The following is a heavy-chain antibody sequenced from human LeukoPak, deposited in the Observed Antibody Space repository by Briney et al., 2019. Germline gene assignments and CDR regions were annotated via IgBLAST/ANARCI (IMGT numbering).Heavy chain of an antibody. Sequence: HPGGSLRLSCAASGFTFSSYWMHWVRQAPGKGLEWVANIKQDGSEKYYVDSVKGRFTISRDNAKNSLYLQMNSLRAEDTAVYYCARGDDSSGYYFSLFDYWGQGTLVTVSS. CDR1: GFTFSSYW. CDR3: ARGDDSSGYYFSLFDY. V-gene: IGHV3-7*01. D-gene: IGHD3-22*01. J-gene: IGHJ4*02. CDR2: IKQDGSEK.